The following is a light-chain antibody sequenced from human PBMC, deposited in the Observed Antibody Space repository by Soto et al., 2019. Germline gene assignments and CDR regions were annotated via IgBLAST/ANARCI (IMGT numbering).Light chain of an antibody. Sequence: SVLPKPASVSGSPGQSITISCTGTSSDVGSYNLVSWYQQHPGKAPKLMIYDVSKRPSGVPDRFSGSKSGNTASLTISGLQAEDEADYYCCSYAGSYSYFFGTGTKVTVL. CDR3: CSYAGSYSYF. J-gene: IGLJ1*01. CDR1: SSDVGSYNL. V-gene: IGLV2-23*02. CDR2: DVS.